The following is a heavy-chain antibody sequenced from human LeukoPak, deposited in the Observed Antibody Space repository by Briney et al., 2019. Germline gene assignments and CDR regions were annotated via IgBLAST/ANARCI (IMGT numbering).Heavy chain of an antibody. J-gene: IGHJ6*02. Sequence: SQTLSLTCALSGDSVSSNSAAWNWIRQSPSRGLEWLGRTYYRSKWYNDYAVSVKSRITINPDTSKNQFSLQLNSVTPEDTAVYYCARDRVVGAPLFYYYYGMDVWGQGTTVTVSS. D-gene: IGHD1-26*01. CDR3: ARDRVVGAPLFYYYYGMDV. CDR2: TYYRSKWYN. CDR1: GDSVSSNSAA. V-gene: IGHV6-1*01.